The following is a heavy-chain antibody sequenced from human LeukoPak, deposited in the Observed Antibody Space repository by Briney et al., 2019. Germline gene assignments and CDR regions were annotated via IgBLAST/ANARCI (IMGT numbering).Heavy chain of an antibody. D-gene: IGHD1-14*01. CDR2: IYYGGST. Sequence: PSETLSLTCTVSGGSISSYYWSLIRQPPGKGLEWIGYIYYGGSTNYNPSLKSRVTMSPDTSKNQFSLKLSSVTAADTAVYYCGRPEYYFDYWGQGTLVTVSS. CDR1: GGSISSYY. CDR3: GRPEYYFDY. J-gene: IGHJ4*02. V-gene: IGHV4-59*01.